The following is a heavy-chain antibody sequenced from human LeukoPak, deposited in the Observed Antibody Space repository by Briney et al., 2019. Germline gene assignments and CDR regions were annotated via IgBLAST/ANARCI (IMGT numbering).Heavy chain of an antibody. V-gene: IGHV1-69*13. Sequence: SVKVSCKASGGTFSSYAISWVRQAPGLGLEWMGGIIPIFGTANYAQKFQGRVTITADESTSTAYMELSSLRSEDTAVYYCARGPLSRVGDGYNLPDYWGQGTLVTVSS. CDR3: ARGPLSRVGDGYNLPDY. D-gene: IGHD5-24*01. J-gene: IGHJ4*02. CDR2: IIPIFGTA. CDR1: GGTFSSYA.